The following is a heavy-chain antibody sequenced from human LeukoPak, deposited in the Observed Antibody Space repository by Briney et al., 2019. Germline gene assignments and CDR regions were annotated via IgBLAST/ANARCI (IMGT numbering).Heavy chain of an antibody. D-gene: IGHD2/OR15-2a*01. V-gene: IGHV3-74*01. CDR3: VSFYETY. Sequence: PGGSLRLSCAASGFIFSTYSMNWVRQAPGKGLVWVSHINSDGSWTSYADSVKGRFTISKDNAKNTVYLQMNSLRAEDTAVYYCVSFYETYWGRGTLVTVSS. J-gene: IGHJ4*02. CDR2: INSDGSWT. CDR1: GFIFSTYS.